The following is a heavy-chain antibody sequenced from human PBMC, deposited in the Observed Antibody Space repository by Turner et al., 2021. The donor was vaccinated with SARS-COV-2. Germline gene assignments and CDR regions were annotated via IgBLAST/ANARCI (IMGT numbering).Heavy chain of an antibody. CDR1: GFSFSEYH. CDR3: LRGGRGRPFDI. Sequence: VQLVESGGGLVQPGGSLRLTCAAPGFSFSEYHMDCVRQPQGKGLEWVGRIRDKASRDTTEYATSVKGRFSVPRDDSDNSLFLQMNSLQIEDTAVYYCLRGGRGRPFDIWGQGSAVTISS. CDR2: IRDKASRDTT. V-gene: IGHV3-72*01. D-gene: IGHD1-26*01. J-gene: IGHJ3*02.